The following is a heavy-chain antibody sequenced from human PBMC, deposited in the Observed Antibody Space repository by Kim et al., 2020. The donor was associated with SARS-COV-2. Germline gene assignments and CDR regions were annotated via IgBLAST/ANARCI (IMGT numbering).Heavy chain of an antibody. D-gene: IGHD3-22*01. CDR1: GGSISSSFNY. V-gene: IGHV4-39*01. J-gene: IGHJ4*02. CDR2: VYHSGST. Sequence: SETLSLTCTVSGGSISSSFNYWGWIRQPPGKGLEWIGSVYHSGSTYDSPSLKSRVTVSVDTSKNEFYLKVTSVTAADTAVYFCARLPHDSSGYVDSWGQRILVTVSS. CDR3: ARLPHDSSGYVDS.